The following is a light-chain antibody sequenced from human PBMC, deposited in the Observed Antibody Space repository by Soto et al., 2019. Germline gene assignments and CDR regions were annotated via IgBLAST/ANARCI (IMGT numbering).Light chain of an antibody. Sequence: DIQMTQSPSTLSASVVDRVTITCRASQSVSSRLAWYQHKPGKAPKLLIYQASSLESGVPSRFSGSGSGTEFTLTISSLQPDDFATYYCQQYNSYSWTFGQGTKVDIK. CDR2: QAS. CDR1: QSVSSR. V-gene: IGKV1-5*03. CDR3: QQYNSYSWT. J-gene: IGKJ1*01.